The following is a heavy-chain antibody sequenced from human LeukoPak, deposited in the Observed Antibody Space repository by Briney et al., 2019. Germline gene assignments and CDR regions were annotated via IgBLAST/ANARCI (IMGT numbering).Heavy chain of an antibody. Sequence: SKTLSLTCTVSGYSISSGYYWGWIRQPPGKGLEWIGSIYHSGSTYYNPSLKSRVTISVDTSKNQFSLKLSSVTAADTAVYYCARSYCSSTSCYRTSYYYMDVWGKGTTVTVSS. CDR3: ARSYCSSTSCYRTSYYYMDV. D-gene: IGHD2-2*02. V-gene: IGHV4-38-2*02. CDR2: IYHSGST. CDR1: GYSISSGYY. J-gene: IGHJ6*03.